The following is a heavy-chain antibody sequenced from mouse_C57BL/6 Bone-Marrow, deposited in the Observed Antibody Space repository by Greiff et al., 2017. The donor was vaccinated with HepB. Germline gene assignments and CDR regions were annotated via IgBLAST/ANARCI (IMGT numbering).Heavy chain of an antibody. J-gene: IGHJ1*03. CDR2: IHPSDSDT. CDR3: AIPASSHVWYFDV. D-gene: IGHD1-1*01. V-gene: IGHV1-74*01. CDR1: GYTFTSYW. Sequence: QVQLQQPGAELVKPGASVKVSCKASGYTFTSYWMHWVKQRPGQGLEWIGRIHPSDSDTNYNQKFKGKATLTVDKSSSTAYMQLSSLTSEDSAVYYCAIPASSHVWYFDVWGTGTTVTVSS.